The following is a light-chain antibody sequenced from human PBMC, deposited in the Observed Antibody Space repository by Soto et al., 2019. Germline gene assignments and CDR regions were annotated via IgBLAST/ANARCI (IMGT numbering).Light chain of an antibody. V-gene: IGKV1-33*01. J-gene: IGKJ4*01. CDR1: QDISNC. Sequence: DIQITQSPSSLSASVGDRVTITCQASQDISNCLNWYQQKPGKAHKLLIYDASKSETGVPSRFSGSGSATDFTLSISSLQAEDIARYYCQQCAQLTLTFGGGTKVDIX. CDR2: DAS. CDR3: QQCAQLTLT.